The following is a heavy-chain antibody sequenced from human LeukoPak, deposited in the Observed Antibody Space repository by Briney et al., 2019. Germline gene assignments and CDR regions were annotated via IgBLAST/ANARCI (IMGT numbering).Heavy chain of an antibody. Sequence: GGSLRLSCAASRFTFNSYWFHWVRQAPGKGLAWVSRINSDGSDTIYADSVKGRFTISRDNAKSTVYLQMNRLKAEDTAVYYCARGGYHHGFDIWGQGTMVTVSS. CDR2: INSDGSDT. CDR3: ARGGYHHGFDI. J-gene: IGHJ3*02. D-gene: IGHD2-15*01. CDR1: RFTFNSYW. V-gene: IGHV3-74*01.